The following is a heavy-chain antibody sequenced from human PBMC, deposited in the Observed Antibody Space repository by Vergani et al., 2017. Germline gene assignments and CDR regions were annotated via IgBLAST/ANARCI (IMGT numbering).Heavy chain of an antibody. CDR1: GFTFSTYS. CDR2: ITTSSKYI. Sequence: EVQLMESGGGLVQPGGSLRLSCAASGFTFSTYSMNWVRQAPGKGLEWVSSITTSSKYIYYADSVKGRFTISRDNAKNSLYMQMNSLRVEDTAVYYCATDSCSGGACPRGYWGQGTLVTVSS. D-gene: IGHD2-15*01. CDR3: ATDSCSGGACPRGY. J-gene: IGHJ4*02. V-gene: IGHV3-21*01.